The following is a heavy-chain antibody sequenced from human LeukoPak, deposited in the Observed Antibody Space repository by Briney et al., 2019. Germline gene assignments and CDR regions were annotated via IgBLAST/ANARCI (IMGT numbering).Heavy chain of an antibody. CDR1: GGSISSGSYY. D-gene: IGHD1-26*01. Sequence: SETLSLTCTVSGGSISSGSYYWGWIRQPPGEGLEWIGSIYYSGSTYYNPSLKSRVTISVDTSKNQFSLKLSSVTAADTAVYYCARLLGRLSWFDPWGQGTLVTVSS. V-gene: IGHV4-39*01. J-gene: IGHJ5*02. CDR2: IYYSGST. CDR3: ARLLGRLSWFDP.